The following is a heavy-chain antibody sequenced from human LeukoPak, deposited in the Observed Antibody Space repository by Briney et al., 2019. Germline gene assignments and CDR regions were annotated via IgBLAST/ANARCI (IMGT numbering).Heavy chain of an antibody. CDR1: GGSISSSSYY. J-gene: IGHJ6*03. CDR2: IYYSGST. D-gene: IGHD1-26*01. Sequence: SETLSLTCTVSGGSISSSSYYWGWIRQPPGKGLEWIGSIYYSGSTYYNPSLKSRVTISVDTSKNQFSLKLSSVTAADTAVYYCARDLGYSGSYYGPYYYYYYYMDVWGKGTTVTVSS. V-gene: IGHV4-39*07. CDR3: ARDLGYSGSYYGPYYYYYYYMDV.